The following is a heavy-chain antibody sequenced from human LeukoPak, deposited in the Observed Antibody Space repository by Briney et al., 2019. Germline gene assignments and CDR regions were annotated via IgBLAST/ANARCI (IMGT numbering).Heavy chain of an antibody. CDR1: GFTFSSYW. V-gene: IGHV3-7*01. CDR2: IKQGGGEK. CDR3: VRRRGTWYFDL. D-gene: IGHD3-16*01. Sequence: GGSLRLSCAASGFTFSSYWMSWVRQAPGKGLEWVANIKQGGGEKYYVDSVKGRFTISRDNAKNSLYLQMNSLRAEDTAVYYCVRRRGTWYFDLWGRGTLVTVSS. J-gene: IGHJ2*01.